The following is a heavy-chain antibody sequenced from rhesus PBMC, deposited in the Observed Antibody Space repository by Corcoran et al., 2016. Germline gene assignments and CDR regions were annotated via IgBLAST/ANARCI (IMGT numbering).Heavy chain of an antibody. CDR3: ARESGSWYFDY. D-gene: IGHD2-33*01. CDR2: ISWSGGST. J-gene: IGHJ4*01. V-gene: IGHV3-201*01. CDR1: GFTFDDYA. Sequence: EVQLVESGGGVVQPGGSLRLSCADSGFTFDDYAMHWFRQAPGKGLEWVSGISWSGGSTYYADSVKCQFTISRDNAKNSLYLQMGSLRAEDTALYYCARESGSWYFDYWGQGVLVTVSS.